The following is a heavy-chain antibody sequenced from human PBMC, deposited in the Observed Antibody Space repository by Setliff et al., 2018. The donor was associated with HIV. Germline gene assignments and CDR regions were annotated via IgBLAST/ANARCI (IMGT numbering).Heavy chain of an antibody. D-gene: IGHD3-16*01. J-gene: IGHJ6*03. V-gene: IGHV4-59*01. CDR3: ARGLYTGSYYYMDV. Sequence: SETLSLTCAVSGGSISTYYWSWVRPPPWKGLEWIGFIYYSGSTNYNPSLKSRVTLSVVTSKNQFSLKLSSVTAADTAVYYCARGLYTGSYYYMDVWGKGTTVTVSS. CDR2: IYYSGST. CDR1: GGSISTYY.